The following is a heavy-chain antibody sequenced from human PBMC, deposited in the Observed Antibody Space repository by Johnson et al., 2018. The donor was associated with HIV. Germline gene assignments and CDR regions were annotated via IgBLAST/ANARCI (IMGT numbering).Heavy chain of an antibody. CDR1: GFTFTNYW. CDR3: ARGGNNHAFDI. V-gene: IGHV3-74*02. D-gene: IGHD5-24*01. Sequence: VQLVESGGGLVKPGGSLRLSCAASGFTFTNYWIYWVRQAPGKGLVFVSRINNDGSATTYADSVKGRFTISRDNAKSTLFLQMNSLRAEDTAVYYCARGGNNHAFDIWGQGTMVTVSS. J-gene: IGHJ3*02. CDR2: INNDGSAT.